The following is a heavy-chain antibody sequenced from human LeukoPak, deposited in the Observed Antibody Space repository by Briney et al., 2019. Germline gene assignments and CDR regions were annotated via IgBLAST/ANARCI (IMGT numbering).Heavy chain of an antibody. J-gene: IGHJ1*01. CDR3: ARGSSNTWPPGAEYFEH. D-gene: IGHD6-13*01. CDR1: GFAFNSFG. CDR2: VWYDENKK. Sequence: GGSLRLSCAASGFAFNSFGLHWVRQAPGRGLEWLAVVWYDENKKDYADSVKGRFTISRDNSDKTLYLQMDSLRVEDTAVYYCARGSSNTWPPGAEYFEHWGQGALVTVSS. V-gene: IGHV3-33*01.